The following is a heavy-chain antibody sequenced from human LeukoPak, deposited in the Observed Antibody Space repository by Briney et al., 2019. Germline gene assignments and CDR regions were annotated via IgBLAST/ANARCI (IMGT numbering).Heavy chain of an antibody. D-gene: IGHD3-16*02. CDR2: ISGSGGST. CDR3: ASPQREDYVWGSYRFLEPEYYFDY. Sequence: GGSLRLSCAASGFTFSSYAMSWVRQAPGKGLEWVSAISGSGGSTYYADSVKGRFTISRDNSKNTLYLQMNSLRAEDTAVYYCASPQREDYVWGSYRFLEPEYYFDYWGQGTLVTVSS. CDR1: GFTFSSYA. J-gene: IGHJ4*02. V-gene: IGHV3-23*01.